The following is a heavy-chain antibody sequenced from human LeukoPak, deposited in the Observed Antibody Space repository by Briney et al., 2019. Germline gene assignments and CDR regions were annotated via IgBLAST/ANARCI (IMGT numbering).Heavy chain of an antibody. V-gene: IGHV1-18*04. CDR2: ISAYNGNT. CDR1: GYTFTSYG. J-gene: IGHJ3*02. D-gene: IGHD5-18*01. CDR3: ARDVKVQLWLPGAFDI. Sequence: ASVKVSCKASGYTFTSYGISWVRQAPGQGLEWMGWISAYNGNTNYAQKLQGRVTMTTDTSTSTAYMELRCLRSDDTAVYYCARDVKVQLWLPGAFDIWGQGTMVTVSS.